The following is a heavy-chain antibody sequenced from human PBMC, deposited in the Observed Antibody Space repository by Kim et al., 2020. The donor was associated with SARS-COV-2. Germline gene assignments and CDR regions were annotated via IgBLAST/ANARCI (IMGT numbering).Heavy chain of an antibody. V-gene: IGHV4-31*03. CDR1: GGSISSGGYY. CDR2: IYYSGST. Sequence: SETLSLTCTVSGGSISSGGYYWSWIRQHPGKGLEWIGYIYYSGSTYYNPSLKSRVTISVDTSKNQFSLKLSSVTAADTAVYYCASAMGITIVGVVIVNWFDPWGQGTLVTVSS. D-gene: IGHD3-3*01. CDR3: ASAMGITIVGVVIVNWFDP. J-gene: IGHJ5*02.